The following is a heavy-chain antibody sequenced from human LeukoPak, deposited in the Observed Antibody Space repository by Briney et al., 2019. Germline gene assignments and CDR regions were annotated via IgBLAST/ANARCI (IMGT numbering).Heavy chain of an antibody. J-gene: IGHJ6*02. Sequence: PGGSLRLSCAASGFTFSSYAMHWVRQAPGKGLEWVAVISYDGSNKYYADSVKGRFTISRDNSKNTLYLQMNSLRAEDTAIYYCAKGPWIDSRGGYYGLDVWGQGTTVTVSS. CDR3: AKGPWIDSRGGYYGLDV. CDR2: ISYDGSNK. D-gene: IGHD6-13*01. V-gene: IGHV3-30-3*01. CDR1: GFTFSSYA.